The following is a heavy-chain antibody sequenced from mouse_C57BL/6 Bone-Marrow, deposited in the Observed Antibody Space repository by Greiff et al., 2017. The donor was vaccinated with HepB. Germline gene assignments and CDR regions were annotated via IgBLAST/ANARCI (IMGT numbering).Heavy chain of an antibody. J-gene: IGHJ1*03. D-gene: IGHD3-3*01. CDR3: AKNGDWYCYFDV. CDR1: GFSLTSYG. V-gene: IGHV2-4*01. CDR2: IWSGGST. Sequence: QVQLQQSGPGLVQPSQSLSITCTVSGFSLTSYGVHWVRQPPGKGLEWLGVIWSGGSTDYNAAFISRLSISKDNSKSQVFFKMNSLQADDTAIYYCAKNGDWYCYFDVWGTGTTVTVSS.